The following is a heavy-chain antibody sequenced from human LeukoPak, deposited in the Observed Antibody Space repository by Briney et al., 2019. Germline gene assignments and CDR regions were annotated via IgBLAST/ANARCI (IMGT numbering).Heavy chain of an antibody. D-gene: IGHD5-18*01. J-gene: IGHJ3*02. V-gene: IGHV4-59*01. CDR1: GGSISSCY. Sequence: PSETLSLTCTVSGGSISSCYWSWIRQPPGKGLEWIGYIYYSGSTNYNPSLKSRVTISVDTSKNQFSLKLSSVTAADTAVYYCARDGYSYYDAFDIWGQRTMVTVPS. CDR2: IYYSGST. CDR3: ARDGYSYYDAFDI.